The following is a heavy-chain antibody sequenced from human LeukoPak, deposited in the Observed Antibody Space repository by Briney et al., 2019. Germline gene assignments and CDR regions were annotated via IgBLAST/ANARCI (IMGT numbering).Heavy chain of an antibody. Sequence: ASVKVSCKASGGTFSSYAISWVRQAPGQGLEWMGWINPNSGGTNYAQKFQGRVTMTRDTSISTAYMELSRLRSDDTAVYYCARGGLVIGYSYGSYWGQGTLVTVSS. CDR3: ARGGLVIGYSYGSY. D-gene: IGHD5-18*01. V-gene: IGHV1-2*02. CDR2: INPNSGGT. CDR1: GGTFSSYA. J-gene: IGHJ4*02.